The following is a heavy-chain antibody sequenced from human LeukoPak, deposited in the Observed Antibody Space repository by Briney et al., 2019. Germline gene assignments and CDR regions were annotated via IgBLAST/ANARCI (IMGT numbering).Heavy chain of an antibody. V-gene: IGHV4-59*01. CDR3: ARSRYCSGGSCYPDFDY. Sequence: SETLSLTCTVSGGSISSYYWSWIRQPPGKGLEWIGYVYYSGSTNYNPSLKSRVAISVDTSKNQFSLKLSSVTAADTAVYYCARSRYCSGGSCYPDFDYWGQGTLVTVPS. J-gene: IGHJ4*02. CDR1: GGSISSYY. CDR2: VYYSGST. D-gene: IGHD2-15*01.